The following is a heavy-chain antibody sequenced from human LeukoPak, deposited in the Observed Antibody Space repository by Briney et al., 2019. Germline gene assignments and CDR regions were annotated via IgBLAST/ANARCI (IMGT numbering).Heavy chain of an antibody. V-gene: IGHV3-7*01. J-gene: IGHJ1*01. CDR1: GFSFSSSW. CDR3: ARDRYFPY. CDR2: MKEDGSEE. D-gene: IGHD1-14*01. Sequence: EGSLRLSYVGSGFSFSSSWMSWVRQAPGKGLEWVANMKEDGSEEHYLDSVKGRFTISRDNAQNSLYLQMNSLRDDDTAIYYCARDRYFPYWGQGTLVIVSS.